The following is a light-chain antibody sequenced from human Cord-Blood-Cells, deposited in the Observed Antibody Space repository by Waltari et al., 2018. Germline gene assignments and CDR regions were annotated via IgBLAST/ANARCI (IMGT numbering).Light chain of an antibody. CDR1: QSVSSSY. J-gene: IGKJ2*01. CDR3: QQYGSSPYT. Sequence: ELVLTQSPGTLSSSPVERATLSCRASQSVSSSYLAWYQQKPGQAPRLLIYGASSRATGIPDRFSGSGSGTDFTLTISRLEPEDFAVYYCQQYGSSPYTFGQGTKLEIK. V-gene: IGKV3-20*01. CDR2: GAS.